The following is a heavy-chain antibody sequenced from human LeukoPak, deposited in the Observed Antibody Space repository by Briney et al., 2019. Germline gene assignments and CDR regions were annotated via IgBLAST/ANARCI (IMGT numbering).Heavy chain of an antibody. D-gene: IGHD6-13*01. CDR3: ARATIAAHDY. Sequence: SETLSLTCTVYGGSFSGFYWSWIRQPPGKGLEWIGEINHSGSTNYNPSLKSRVTISVDTSKNQFSLKLSSVTAADTAVDYCARATIAAHDYWGQGTLVTVSS. J-gene: IGHJ4*02. V-gene: IGHV4-34*01. CDR2: INHSGST. CDR1: GGSFSGFY.